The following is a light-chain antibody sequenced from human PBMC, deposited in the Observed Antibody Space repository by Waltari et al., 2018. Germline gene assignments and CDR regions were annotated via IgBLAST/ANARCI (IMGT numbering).Light chain of an antibody. Sequence: EIVFTQSPGTLSFSSGDKATLPCRASQRVNSNYVAWYQQKPGQAPKVLIYAASSRATGIPDRFSGRGSETDFTLTITRLEPEDFAVYYCQQYGYSPSTFGPGTTVDFK. V-gene: IGKV3-20*01. CDR3: QQYGYSPST. J-gene: IGKJ3*01. CDR1: QRVNSNY. CDR2: AAS.